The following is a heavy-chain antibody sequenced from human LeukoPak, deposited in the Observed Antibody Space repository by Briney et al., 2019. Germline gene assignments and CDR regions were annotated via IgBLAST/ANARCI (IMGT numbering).Heavy chain of an antibody. CDR2: LKEDGNEK. Sequence: PGGSLRLSCTASGFSFNTYWMHWVRQAPGKGLEWVANLKEDGNEKYYVDSVKGRFIISRDNSKNTLYLQMNSLRAEDTAVYYCARDDSSSSGPSMDVWGQGTTVTVSS. V-gene: IGHV3-7*01. J-gene: IGHJ6*02. CDR3: ARDDSSSSGPSMDV. D-gene: IGHD6-6*01. CDR1: GFSFNTYW.